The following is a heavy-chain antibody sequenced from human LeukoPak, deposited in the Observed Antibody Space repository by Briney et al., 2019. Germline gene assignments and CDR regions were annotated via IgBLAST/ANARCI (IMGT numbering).Heavy chain of an antibody. Sequence: GGSLRLSCAASGFTFSSYAMHSVRQAPGKGLEWVAVISYDGSNKYYADSVKGRFTISRDNSKNTLYLQMNSLRAEDTAVYYCARDFRYSYGYPDYWGQGTLVTVSS. D-gene: IGHD5-18*01. J-gene: IGHJ4*02. V-gene: IGHV3-30-3*01. CDR1: GFTFSSYA. CDR2: ISYDGSNK. CDR3: ARDFRYSYGYPDY.